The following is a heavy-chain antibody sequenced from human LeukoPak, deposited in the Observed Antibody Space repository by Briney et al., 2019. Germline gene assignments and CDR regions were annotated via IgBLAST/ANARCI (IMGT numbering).Heavy chain of an antibody. CDR2: INPSSGGV. D-gene: IGHD2/OR15-2a*01. V-gene: IGHV1-2*02. CDR3: ARGGLDVMRSGLWKPLEY. Sequence: GASVKVSCKASDYSFTRYGITWVRQAPGQGLEWMGWINPSSGGVHFAQEFQGRVTMPSDTSSRTAFMELSRLRSDDTAVYYCARGGLDVMRSGLWKPLEYWGQGTLVTVSS. J-gene: IGHJ4*02. CDR1: DYSFTRYG.